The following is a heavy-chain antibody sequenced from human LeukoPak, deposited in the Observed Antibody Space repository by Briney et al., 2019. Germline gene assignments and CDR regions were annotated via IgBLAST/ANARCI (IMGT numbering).Heavy chain of an antibody. CDR3: ARWYYYGSGRDAFDI. J-gene: IGHJ3*02. Sequence: GRSLRLSCAASGFTFSSYWMHWVRQAPGKGLVWVSRINSDGTSTSYADSVKGRFTISRDNAKNTLYLQMNSLRAEDTAVYYCARWYYYGSGRDAFDIWGQGTMVTVSS. D-gene: IGHD3-10*01. V-gene: IGHV3-74*01. CDR2: INSDGTST. CDR1: GFTFSSYW.